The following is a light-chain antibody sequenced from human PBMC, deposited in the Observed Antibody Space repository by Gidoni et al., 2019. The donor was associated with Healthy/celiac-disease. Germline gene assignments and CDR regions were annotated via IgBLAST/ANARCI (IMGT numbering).Light chain of an antibody. J-gene: IGLJ2*01. CDR1: SSNIGSNT. CDR2: SNN. V-gene: IGLV1-44*01. Sequence: QPVRPQPPSASGTPGQRVTIACSGSSSNIGSNTVNWYQQLPGTAPKLLIYSNNQRPSGVPDRFSGSKSGTSASLAISGLQSEDEADYYCAAWDDSLNGPVFGGGTKLTVL. CDR3: AAWDDSLNGPV.